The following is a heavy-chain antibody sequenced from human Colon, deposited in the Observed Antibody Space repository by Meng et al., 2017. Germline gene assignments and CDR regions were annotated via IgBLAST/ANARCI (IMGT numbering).Heavy chain of an antibody. CDR1: GYSFTSYW. Sequence: GGSLRLSCKGSGYSFTSYWIGWVRQMPGKGLEWMGIIYPGDSDTRYSPSFQGQVTISADKSISIAYLQWSSLKASDTAMYYCASFVDRGAFDIWGQGTMVTVSS. J-gene: IGHJ3*02. V-gene: IGHV5-51*01. CDR3: ASFVDRGAFDI. CDR2: IYPGDSDT. D-gene: IGHD3-22*01.